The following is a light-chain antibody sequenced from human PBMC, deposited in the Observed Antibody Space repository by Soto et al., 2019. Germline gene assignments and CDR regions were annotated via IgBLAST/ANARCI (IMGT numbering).Light chain of an antibody. V-gene: IGKV1-5*01. CDR1: QGIVRW. Sequence: DIQMTQSPPTLSASVGDRVTITCRASQGIVRWLAWYQQKPGKAPNLLIFDASTLKSGVPSRFSGSGSGTEFTLTISSLQPDDFATYYCQQYNTYSTFGQGTKVDIK. CDR3: QQYNTYST. J-gene: IGKJ1*01. CDR2: DAS.